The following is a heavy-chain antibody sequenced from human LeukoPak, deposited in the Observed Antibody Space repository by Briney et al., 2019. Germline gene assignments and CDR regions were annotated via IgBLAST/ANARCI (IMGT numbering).Heavy chain of an antibody. Sequence: GGSLRLSCAASGFTFSDSYMSWLRQPPGKGLESISYIGPSGNFINYADSVKGRFTISRDNAKKSLYLQINSLRAEDTAVYYCARVLRYFDWIRNYYYYMDVWGKGTTVTISS. CDR3: ARVLRYFDWIRNYYYYMDV. D-gene: IGHD3-9*01. CDR1: GFTFSDSY. V-gene: IGHV3-11*01. CDR2: IGPSGNFI. J-gene: IGHJ6*03.